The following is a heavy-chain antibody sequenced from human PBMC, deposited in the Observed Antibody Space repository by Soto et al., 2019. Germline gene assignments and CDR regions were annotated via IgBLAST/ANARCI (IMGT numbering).Heavy chain of an antibody. J-gene: IGHJ4*02. V-gene: IGHV3-64*02. Sequence: EVQLVESGEGLVQPGGSLRLSCTASGFTFSSYNIHWIRQAPGKGLEFVSAISRSGDRTYYADSVKGRFTITRDNSENTEWLQMGSLRAEDMAVYYCARARCSSGQCYYFDYWGRGALVSVSS. CDR3: ARARCSSGQCYYFDY. CDR1: GFTFSSYN. CDR2: ISRSGDRT. D-gene: IGHD2-15*01.